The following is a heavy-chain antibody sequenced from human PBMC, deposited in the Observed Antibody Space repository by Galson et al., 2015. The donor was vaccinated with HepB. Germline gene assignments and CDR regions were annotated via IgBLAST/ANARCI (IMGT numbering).Heavy chain of an antibody. D-gene: IGHD3-10*01. CDR1: GFTFSSYA. J-gene: IGHJ5*02. V-gene: IGHV3-23*01. Sequence: SLRLSCAASGFTFSSYAMRWVRQAPGKGLEWVSAISGSGGSTYYADSVKGRFTISRDNSKNTLYLQMNSLRAEDTAVYYCAKDRLLWFGELEGCHNWFDPWGQGTPVTVSS. CDR3: AKDRLLWFGELEGCHNWFDP. CDR2: ISGSGGST.